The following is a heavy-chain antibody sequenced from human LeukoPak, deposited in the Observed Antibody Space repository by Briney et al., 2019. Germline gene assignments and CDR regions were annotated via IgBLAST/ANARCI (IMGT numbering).Heavy chain of an antibody. CDR1: GFTVSSNY. D-gene: IGHD5-18*01. V-gene: IGHV3-53*05. Sequence: GGSLRLSCAASGFTVSSNYMSWVRQAPGKGLEWVSVIYSGGSTYYADSVKGRFTISRDNAKNSLYLQMNSLRAEDAALYYCAKEMVTTRSFDYWGQGTLVTVSS. CDR3: AKEMVTTRSFDY. CDR2: IYSGGST. J-gene: IGHJ4*02.